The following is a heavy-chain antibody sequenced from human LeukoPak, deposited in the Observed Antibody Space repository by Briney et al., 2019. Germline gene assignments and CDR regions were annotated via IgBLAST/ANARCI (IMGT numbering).Heavy chain of an antibody. Sequence: ASVKVSCKASGGTFSSYALSWVRQAPGQGLEWMGRNIPVFGTTTYAQKFQGRVTITADESTTTAYTELRRLTSEDTAMYYCARGLGTRWFFDYWGQGTLVTVSS. CDR1: GGTFSSYA. CDR3: ARGLGTRWFFDY. V-gene: IGHV1-69*13. CDR2: NIPVFGTT. D-gene: IGHD1-1*01. J-gene: IGHJ4*02.